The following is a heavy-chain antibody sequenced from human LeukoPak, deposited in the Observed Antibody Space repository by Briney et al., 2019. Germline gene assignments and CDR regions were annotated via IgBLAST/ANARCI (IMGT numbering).Heavy chain of an antibody. CDR1: GFTFSSYG. CDR3: ARGIGRVVRGVIFDY. J-gene: IGHJ4*02. D-gene: IGHD3-10*01. V-gene: IGHV3-48*04. Sequence: GGSLRLSCAASGFTFSSYGMHWVRQAPGKGLEWVSYISSRGSTIYYADSVKGRFTISRDNAKNSLYLQMNSLRAEDTAVYYCARGIGRVVRGVIFDYWGQGTLVT. CDR2: ISSRGSTI.